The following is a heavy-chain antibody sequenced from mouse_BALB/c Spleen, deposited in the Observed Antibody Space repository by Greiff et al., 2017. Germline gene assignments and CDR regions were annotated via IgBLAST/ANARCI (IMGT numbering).Heavy chain of an antibody. D-gene: IGHD4-1*01. V-gene: IGHV5-17*02. CDR1: GFTFSSLG. Sequence: DVQLVESGGGLVQPGGSRKLSCAASGFTFSSLGMHWVRQAPEKGLEWVAYISSGSSTIYYADTVKGRFTISRDNPKNTLFLQMTSLRSEDTAMYYCARIWDDYAMDYWGQGTSVTVSS. CDR2: ISSGSSTI. J-gene: IGHJ4*01. CDR3: ARIWDDYAMDY.